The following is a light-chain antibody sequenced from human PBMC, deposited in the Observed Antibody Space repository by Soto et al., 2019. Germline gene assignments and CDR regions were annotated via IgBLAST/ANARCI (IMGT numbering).Light chain of an antibody. CDR3: QQRSNLPLT. CDR2: DAS. J-gene: IGKJ4*01. CDR1: QSVSSN. Sequence: EIVMTQSLATLSVSPGERATLSCRASQSVSSNLAWYQQKPGQAPRLLIYDASNRATGIPARFSGSGSGTDFTLTICSLEPEDFAVYYCQQRSNLPLTFGGGAKVDIK. V-gene: IGKV3-11*01.